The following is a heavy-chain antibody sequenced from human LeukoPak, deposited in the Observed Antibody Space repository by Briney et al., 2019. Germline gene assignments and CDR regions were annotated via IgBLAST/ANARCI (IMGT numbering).Heavy chain of an antibody. CDR2: IYPGDSDT. CDR1: GYRFTSYW. CDR3: AKASYCSSSTCYGAVVDY. V-gene: IGHV5-51*01. J-gene: IGHJ4*02. D-gene: IGHD2-2*01. Sequence: RGESLKISCKGSGYRFTSYWIGWVRQMPGKGLEWMGIIYPGDSDTRYSPSFQGQVTISADKSIGTAYLQWSSLKASDTAMYYCAKASYCSSSTCYGAVVDYWSQGTLVTVSS.